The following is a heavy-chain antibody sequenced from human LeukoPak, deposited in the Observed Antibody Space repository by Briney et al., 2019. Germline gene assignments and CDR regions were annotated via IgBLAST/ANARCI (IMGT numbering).Heavy chain of an antibody. V-gene: IGHV3-23*01. CDR1: GFTFSSYA. CDR2: ISGSGGST. CDR3: AKDRKDERLLCLGY. Sequence: GGSLRLSCAASGFTFSSYAMSWVRQAPGKGLEWVSAISGSGGSTYYADSVKGRFTTSRDNSKNTLYLQMNSLRAEDTAVYYCAKDRKDERLLCLGYWGQGTLVTVSS. D-gene: IGHD3-10*01. J-gene: IGHJ4*02.